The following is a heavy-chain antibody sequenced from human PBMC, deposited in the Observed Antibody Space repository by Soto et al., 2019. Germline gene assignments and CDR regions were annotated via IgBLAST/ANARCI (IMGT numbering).Heavy chain of an antibody. CDR1: GFSLSTSGVG. Sequence: QITLKESGPTLVKPTQTLTLTCTFSGFSLSTSGVGVGWIRQPPGKALEWLALIYWDDDKRYSPSLKSRLTITKDTSKHQVVLTMTNMDPVNTATYYCAHSPLGFGEFFDFDYWGQGNVVTVSS. V-gene: IGHV2-5*02. CDR2: IYWDDDK. D-gene: IGHD3-10*01. J-gene: IGHJ4*02. CDR3: AHSPLGFGEFFDFDY.